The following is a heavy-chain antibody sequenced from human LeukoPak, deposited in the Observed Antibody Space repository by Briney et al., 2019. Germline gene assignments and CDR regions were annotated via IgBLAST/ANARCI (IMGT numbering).Heavy chain of an antibody. CDR3: AKGAVKDN. Sequence: GGSLRLSCAASGFTFSNAWMSWVRQAPGKGLEWVSTISGSGDLTYYADSVRGRFTISRDTSKTTLYLQMNSLRAEDTAIYYCAKGAVKDNWGQGTLVTVSS. D-gene: IGHD4-17*01. V-gene: IGHV3-23*01. CDR2: ISGSGDLT. CDR1: GFTFSNAW. J-gene: IGHJ4*02.